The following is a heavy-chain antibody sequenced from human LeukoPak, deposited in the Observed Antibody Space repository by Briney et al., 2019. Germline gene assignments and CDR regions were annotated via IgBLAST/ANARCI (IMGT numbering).Heavy chain of an antibody. V-gene: IGHV1-69*04. CDR2: IIPILGIA. CDR1: GGTFSSYA. Sequence: GASVKVSCKASGGTFSSYAISWVRQAPGQGLEWMGRIIPILGIANYAQKFQGRVTITADKSTSTAYMELSSLRSEDTAVYYCARDSLQLGLYYYYGMDVWGQGTTVTVSS. D-gene: IGHD6-13*01. J-gene: IGHJ6*02. CDR3: ARDSLQLGLYYYYGMDV.